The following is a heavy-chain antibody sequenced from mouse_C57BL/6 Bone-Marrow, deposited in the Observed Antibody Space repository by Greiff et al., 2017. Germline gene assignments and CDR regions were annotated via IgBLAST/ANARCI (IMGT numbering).Heavy chain of an antibody. J-gene: IGHJ3*01. D-gene: IGHD3-3*01. CDR2: ISSGSSTI. CDR1: GFTFSDYG. Sequence: VQLKASGGGLVKPGGSLKLSCAASGFTFSDYGMHWVRQAPEKGLEWVAYISSGSSTIYYAVTVKGRFTISRAPAKNTRFLQMTSLRSEDTAMYYCARGDDNDEGAWFAYWGQGTLVTVSA. CDR3: ARGDDNDEGAWFAY. V-gene: IGHV5-17*01.